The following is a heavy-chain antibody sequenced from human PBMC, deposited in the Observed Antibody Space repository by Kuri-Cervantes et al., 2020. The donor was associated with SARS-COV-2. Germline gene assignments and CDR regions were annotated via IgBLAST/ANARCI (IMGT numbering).Heavy chain of an antibody. CDR3: ARVSALRFLERVNAFDI. D-gene: IGHD3-3*01. Sequence: SETLSLTCTVSGGSISSGDYYWSWIRQPPGKGLEWIGYIYYSGSTYYNPSLKSRVTISVDTSKNQFSLKLSSVTAADTAVYYCARVSALRFLERVNAFDIWGQGTMVTVSS. CDR1: GGSISSGDYY. CDR2: IYYSGST. J-gene: IGHJ3*02. V-gene: IGHV4-30-4*08.